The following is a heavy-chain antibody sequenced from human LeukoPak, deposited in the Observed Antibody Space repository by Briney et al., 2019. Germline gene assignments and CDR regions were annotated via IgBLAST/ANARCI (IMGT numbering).Heavy chain of an antibody. CDR3: ARGEAVWVVAATPFDY. CDR2: IIPIFGTA. V-gene: IGHV1-69*13. Sequence: SVKVSCKASGGTFSSYAISWVRQAPGQGLEWMGRIIPIFGTANYAQKFQGRVTITPDDSTSTAYMELSSLRSEDTAVYYCARGEAVWVVAATPFDYWGQGTLVTVSS. J-gene: IGHJ4*02. CDR1: GGTFSSYA. D-gene: IGHD2-15*01.